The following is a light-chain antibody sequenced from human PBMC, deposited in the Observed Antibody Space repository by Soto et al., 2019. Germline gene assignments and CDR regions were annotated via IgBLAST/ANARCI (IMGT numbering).Light chain of an antibody. CDR3: QQYGSSSIT. Sequence: EIGVKAAPGNLSLFPGGRTTLPFRASQSVRSSYLAWYQQKPGQAPRLLIYGASSRATGIPDRFSGSGSGTDFTLTISRLEPEDFAVYYCQQYGSSSITFGQGTRLEIK. V-gene: IGKV3-20*01. CDR2: GAS. J-gene: IGKJ5*01. CDR1: QSVRSSY.